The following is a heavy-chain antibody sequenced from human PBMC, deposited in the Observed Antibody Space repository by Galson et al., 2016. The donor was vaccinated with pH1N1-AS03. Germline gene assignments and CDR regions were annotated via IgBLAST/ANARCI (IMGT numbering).Heavy chain of an antibody. CDR2: INKDGTKI. Sequence: LRLSCAASGFTFSSYWMTWVRQAPGKGLEWVANINKDGTKIHYVDSVEGRFTISRDNAKKALYLQMNDLRVEDTAVYFCATDRSPSYSGIYYDAFDFWGQGAMATVSS. CDR1: GFTFSSYW. D-gene: IGHD1-26*01. J-gene: IGHJ3*01. V-gene: IGHV3-7*03. CDR3: ATDRSPSYSGIYYDAFDF.